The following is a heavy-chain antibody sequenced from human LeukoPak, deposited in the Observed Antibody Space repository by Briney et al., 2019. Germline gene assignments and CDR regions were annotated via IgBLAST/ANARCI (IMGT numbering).Heavy chain of an antibody. D-gene: IGHD3-10*01. V-gene: IGHV7-4-1*02. CDR3: VTTYYYGSGSYSLDY. Sequence: INTNTGNPTYAQGLTGRFVFSLDTSVSTAYLQISSLKAEDTAVYYCVTTYYYGSGSYSLDYWGQGTLVTVSS. CDR2: INTNTGNP. J-gene: IGHJ4*02.